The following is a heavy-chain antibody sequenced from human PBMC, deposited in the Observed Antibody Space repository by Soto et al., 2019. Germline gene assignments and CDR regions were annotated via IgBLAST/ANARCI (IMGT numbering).Heavy chain of an antibody. CDR1: GYTFTSYD. CDR2: MNPNSGNT. V-gene: IGHV1-8*01. Sequence: QVQLVQSGAEVKKPGASVKVSCKASGYTFTSYDINWVRQATGQGLEWMGWMNPNSGNTGYAQKFQGRVTMTRNTSISTDYKELSSLRSEDPAVYYCAILVKFWVYYYYGMDVWGQGTTVTVSS. CDR3: AILVKFWVYYYYGMDV. D-gene: IGHD3-16*01. J-gene: IGHJ6*02.